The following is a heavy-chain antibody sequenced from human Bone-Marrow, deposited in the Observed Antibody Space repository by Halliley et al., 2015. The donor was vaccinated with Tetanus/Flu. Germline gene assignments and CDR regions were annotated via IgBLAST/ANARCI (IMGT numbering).Heavy chain of an antibody. CDR1: GFTYSNYA. D-gene: IGHD1-26*01. CDR3: AKDYRFQSNEPLFDY. J-gene: IGHJ4*02. V-gene: IGHV3-23*01. CDR2: IIESGGDT. Sequence: CAASGFTYSNYAMSWVRQAPGRGLEWVSGIIESGGDTYYSDSVKGRFTISRDNSKNTLYLQMNSLRDEDTAFYYCAKDYRFQSNEPLFDYWGQGTQVTVSS.